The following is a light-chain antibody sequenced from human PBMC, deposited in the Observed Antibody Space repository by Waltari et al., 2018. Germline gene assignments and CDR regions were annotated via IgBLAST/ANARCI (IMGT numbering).Light chain of an antibody. J-gene: IGKJ3*01. CDR1: QDISNY. CDR3: QQYDNLPPRVT. CDR2: DAS. V-gene: IGKV1-33*01. Sequence: DIQMTQSPSSLSASVGDRVTITCQASQDISNYLNWYQQKPGKAPKLLIYDASNLETVVPSRFSGSGSGTDFTFTISSLQPEDIATYYCQQYDNLPPRVTFGPGTKVDIK.